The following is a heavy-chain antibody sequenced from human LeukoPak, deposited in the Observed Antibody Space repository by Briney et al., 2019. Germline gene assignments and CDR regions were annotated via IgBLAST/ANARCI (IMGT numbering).Heavy chain of an antibody. Sequence: GGSLRLSCAASGFTVSSNYMSWVRQAPGKGLEWVAFIRYDGSNKYHADSVKGRFTISRDNSKNTVYLQMNSLRAEDTAVYFCAKEYGYDYNYFYSMDVWGKGTTVTISS. CDR1: GFTVSSNY. D-gene: IGHD1-1*01. J-gene: IGHJ6*03. CDR3: AKEYGYDYNYFYSMDV. CDR2: IRYDGSNK. V-gene: IGHV3-30*02.